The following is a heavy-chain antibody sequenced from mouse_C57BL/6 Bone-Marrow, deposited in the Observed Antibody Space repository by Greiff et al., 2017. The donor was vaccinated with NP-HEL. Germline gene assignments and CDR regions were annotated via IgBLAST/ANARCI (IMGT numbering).Heavy chain of an antibody. Sequence: VKLQQPGAELVMPGASVKLSCKASGYTFTSYWMHWVKQRPGQGLEWIGEIDPSDSYTNYNQKFKGKSTLTVDKSSSTAYMQLSSLTSEDSAVYYCARSNWGGCAYWGQGTLVTVSA. D-gene: IGHD4-1*01. V-gene: IGHV1-69*01. CDR1: GYTFTSYW. J-gene: IGHJ3*01. CDR2: IDPSDSYT. CDR3: ARSNWGGCAY.